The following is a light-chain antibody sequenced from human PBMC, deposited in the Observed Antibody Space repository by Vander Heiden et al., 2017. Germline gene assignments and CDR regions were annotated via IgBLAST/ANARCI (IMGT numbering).Light chain of an antibody. CDR2: WAS. Sequence: DIVMIQSPDSLAVSLGERATINCRSSQNVLYNSNKKNYVAWYQQKPGPSPKLLIYWASTRESGVPGRISGSGSGEDFTLTISRLQAEDVAVYCCQQYYDTPFTFGPGTKVDIK. CDR3: QQYYDTPFT. V-gene: IGKV4-1*01. J-gene: IGKJ3*01. CDR1: QNVLYNSNKKNY.